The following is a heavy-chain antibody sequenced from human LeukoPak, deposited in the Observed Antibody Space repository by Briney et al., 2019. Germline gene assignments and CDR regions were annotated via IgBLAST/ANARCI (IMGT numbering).Heavy chain of an antibody. Sequence: PGGSLRLSCVASGLTFSNSAMTWVRQGPGKGLEWVSSISGETKNTYYSDSVKGRFTVSRDNSKNTVFLQMNDLTIEDTAIYYCAKRYSDGGFDPWGQGTLVTVSS. CDR2: ISGETKNT. CDR3: AKRYSDGGFDP. J-gene: IGHJ5*02. V-gene: IGHV3-23*01. D-gene: IGHD3-10*01. CDR1: GLTFSNSA.